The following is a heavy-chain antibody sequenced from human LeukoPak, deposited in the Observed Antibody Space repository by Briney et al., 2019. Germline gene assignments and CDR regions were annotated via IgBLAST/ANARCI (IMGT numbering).Heavy chain of an antibody. Sequence: PGGSLRLSCAASGFTFSSYGMHWVRQAPGKGLEWVAFIRYDGSNKYYADSVKGRFTISRDNSKNTLYLQMNSLRAEDTAVYYCAKVVDYGDYEAGSGDYWGQGTLVTVSS. CDR2: IRYDGSNK. CDR1: GFTFSSYG. V-gene: IGHV3-30*02. CDR3: AKVVDYGDYEAGSGDY. J-gene: IGHJ4*02. D-gene: IGHD4-17*01.